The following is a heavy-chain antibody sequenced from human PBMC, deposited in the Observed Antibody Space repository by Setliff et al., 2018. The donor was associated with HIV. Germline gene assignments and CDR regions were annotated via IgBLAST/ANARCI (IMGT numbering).Heavy chain of an antibody. CDR3: ARDTVAVAGNYVGHYGMDV. CDR1: GYTFSTNA. CDR2: INPNSGGT. J-gene: IGHJ6*02. D-gene: IGHD6-19*01. Sequence: ASVKVSCKAFGYTFSTNAIHWVRQAPGQGLEWMGWINPNSGGTNYAQKFQGRVTMTRDTSISTAYMELSRLRSDDTAVYYCARDTVAVAGNYVGHYGMDVWGQGTTVTVSS. V-gene: IGHV1-2*02.